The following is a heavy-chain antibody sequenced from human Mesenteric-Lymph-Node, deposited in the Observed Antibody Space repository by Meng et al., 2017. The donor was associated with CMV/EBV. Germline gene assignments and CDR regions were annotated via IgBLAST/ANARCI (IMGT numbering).Heavy chain of an antibody. CDR1: NYW. J-gene: IGHJ5*02. V-gene: IGHV5-51*01. CDR3: AKLYRGGPPYQLLYEGSWFDP. Sequence: NYWIGWVRQMPGKGLEWMGIFHPGNSDSRYSPSFQGQVTFSGDKSISTAYLQWSSLKASDTAMYYCAKLYRGGPPYQLLYEGSWFDPWGQGTLVTVSS. D-gene: IGHD2-2*02. CDR2: FHPGNSDS.